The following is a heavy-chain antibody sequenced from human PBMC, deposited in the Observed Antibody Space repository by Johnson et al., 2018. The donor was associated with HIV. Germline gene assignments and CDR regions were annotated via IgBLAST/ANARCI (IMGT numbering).Heavy chain of an antibody. CDR3: AKEGRGGAFDI. Sequence: QVQLVESGGGVVQPGRSLRLSCAASGFTFSSYAMHWVRQAPGKGLEWVAVISYDGSNKYYFDSVKGRFTISRDNSKNTLYLQMNSLRAEDTAVYYCAKEGRGGAFDIWGQGTMVTVSS. D-gene: IGHD2-15*01. J-gene: IGHJ3*02. CDR2: ISYDGSNK. CDR1: GFTFSSYA. V-gene: IGHV3-30*04.